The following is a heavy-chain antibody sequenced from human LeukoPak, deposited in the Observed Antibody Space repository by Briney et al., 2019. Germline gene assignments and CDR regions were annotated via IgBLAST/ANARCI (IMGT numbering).Heavy chain of an antibody. CDR3: ARDEPRGAWVY. Sequence: SETLSLTCTVSGGSIGNDYWTWIRQPPGEALEWIGDIYHTGITNYNPSLKSRVAISVDTSKNQFSLRLNSVTAADTALYYCARDEPRGAWVYWGQGALVTVSS. CDR1: GGSIGNDY. D-gene: IGHD1-14*01. J-gene: IGHJ4*02. V-gene: IGHV4-59*01. CDR2: IYHTGIT.